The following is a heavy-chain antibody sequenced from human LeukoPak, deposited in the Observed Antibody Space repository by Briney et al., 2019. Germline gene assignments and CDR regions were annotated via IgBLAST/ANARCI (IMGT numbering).Heavy chain of an antibody. V-gene: IGHV5-51*01. CDR3: ATPPRASELGFHY. CDR1: GYSFTSYW. D-gene: IGHD1-26*01. Sequence: ESLKISCKGSGYSFTSYWIGWVRQMPGKGLEWMGIIYPGDSDTRYSPSFRGQVTISADKSISTAYLQWSSLKASDTAMYYCATPPRASELGFHYWGQGTLVTVSS. J-gene: IGHJ4*02. CDR2: IYPGDSDT.